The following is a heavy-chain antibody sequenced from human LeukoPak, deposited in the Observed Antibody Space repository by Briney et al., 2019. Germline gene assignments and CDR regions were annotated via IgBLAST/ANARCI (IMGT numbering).Heavy chain of an antibody. V-gene: IGHV3-23*01. Sequence: PGGSLRLSCAASGFTFSNYAMSWVRQAPGKGLEWVSGISGSGGSTYYAVSVKGRFTISRDNSKNTLYLQMNSLTDEDTAVYYCAKKWGVGTTTLDYFDYWGQGTLVTVSS. CDR3: AKKWGVGTTTLDYFDY. J-gene: IGHJ4*02. CDR2: ISGSGGST. D-gene: IGHD1-26*01. CDR1: GFTFSNYA.